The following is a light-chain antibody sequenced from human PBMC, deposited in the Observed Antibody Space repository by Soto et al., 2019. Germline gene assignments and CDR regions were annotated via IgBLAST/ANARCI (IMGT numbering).Light chain of an antibody. CDR3: CSYAGKSYV. CDR2: DVN. V-gene: IGLV2-11*01. CDR1: SSDLGADNS. J-gene: IGLJ1*01. Sequence: QSALTQPRSVSGSPGHSVTISCTGTSSDLGADNSVSWHQQHPGRAPELMIYDVNKRPSGVADRFSGSKSGNTASLTISGLQAEDEADYYCCSYAGKSYVFGTGTKVTVL.